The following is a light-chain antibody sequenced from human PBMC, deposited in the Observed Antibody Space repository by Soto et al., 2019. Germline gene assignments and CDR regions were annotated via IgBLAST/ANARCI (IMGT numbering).Light chain of an antibody. CDR3: QQSYRTLSIT. CDR2: AAS. V-gene: IGKV1-39*01. Sequence: IEVTQSAASLSATVGYRVTLTCRASQSISSYLNWYQEKPGKAPKLLIYAASSLQSGVPSRFSGSGSGTDFTLTISSLQPEDFATYYCQQSYRTLSITFGQGTRLEIK. J-gene: IGKJ5*01. CDR1: QSISSY.